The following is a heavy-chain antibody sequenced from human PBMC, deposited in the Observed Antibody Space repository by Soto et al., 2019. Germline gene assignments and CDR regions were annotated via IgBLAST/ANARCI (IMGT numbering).Heavy chain of an antibody. D-gene: IGHD4-17*01. CDR1: GYTFTGYY. V-gene: IGHV1-2*04. CDR2: INPNSGGT. J-gene: IGHJ5*02. CDR3: ARDSIPEGYGDYVSGGFDP. Sequence: QVQLVQSGAEVKKPGASVKVSCKASGYTFTGYYMHWVRQAPGQGLEWMGWINPNSGGTNYAQKFQGWVTMTRDTSISTAYMELSRLRSDDTAVHYCARDSIPEGYGDYVSGGFDPWGQGTLVTVSS.